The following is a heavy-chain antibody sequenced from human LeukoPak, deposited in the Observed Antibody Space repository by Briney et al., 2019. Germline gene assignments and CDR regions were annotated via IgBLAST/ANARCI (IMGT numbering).Heavy chain of an antibody. J-gene: IGHJ4*02. CDR1: GFTFSSYG. D-gene: IGHD2-2*01. Sequence: GGSLRLSCAASGFTFSSYGMHWVRQAPGKGLEWVTFIRYDGSDKYYADSVKGRFTISRDNSKNTLYLQMNSLRAEDTAVYYCANISCSVTSCNVDRDFDYWGQGTLVTVSS. CDR2: IRYDGSDK. V-gene: IGHV3-30*02. CDR3: ANISCSVTSCNVDRDFDY.